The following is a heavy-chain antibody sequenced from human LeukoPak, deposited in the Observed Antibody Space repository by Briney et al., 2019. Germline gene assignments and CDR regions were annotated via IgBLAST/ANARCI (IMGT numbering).Heavy chain of an antibody. CDR3: ANLPTGGRTYPVDY. CDR2: ISGSGDST. J-gene: IGHJ4*02. Sequence: GGSLRLSCAASGFTFTSYAMSWVRQAPGKGPEWVSAISGSGDSTYYADSVKGRFTISRDNSKNTLYLQMNSLRAEDTAVYYCANLPTGGRTYPVDYWGQGTLVTVSS. V-gene: IGHV3-23*01. CDR1: GFTFTSYA. D-gene: IGHD1-14*01.